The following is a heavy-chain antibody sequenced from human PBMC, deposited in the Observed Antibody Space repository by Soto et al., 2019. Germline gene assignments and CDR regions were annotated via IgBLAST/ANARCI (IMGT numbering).Heavy chain of an antibody. CDR2: ILYDGSNK. D-gene: IGHD5-12*01. V-gene: IGHV3-30-3*01. J-gene: IGHJ5*02. CDR3: AREKKERWLQRNWFDP. CDR1: GFTFSSYA. Sequence: QVQLVESGGGVVQPGRSLRLSCAASGFTFSSYAMHWVRQAPGKGLEWVAVILYDGSNKYYADSVKGRFTISRDNSKNTLYLQMNSLRAEDTAVYYCAREKKERWLQRNWFDPWGQGTLVTVSS.